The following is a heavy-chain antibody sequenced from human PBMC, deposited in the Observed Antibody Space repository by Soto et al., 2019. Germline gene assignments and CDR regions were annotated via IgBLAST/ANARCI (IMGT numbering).Heavy chain of an antibody. J-gene: IGHJ4*02. CDR3: ASMDGEHVSS. D-gene: IGHD4-17*01. Sequence: QLQLQESGPGLVKPSETLSLTCTVSGGSISSSSYYWGWIRQPPGKGLEWIGSIYYSGSTHYNPSPQIRVTMSVDASKHQFSLKLSSVTAADTAVYYCASMDGEHVSSWGQGPLVTVSS. CDR2: IYYSGST. CDR1: GGSISSSSYY. V-gene: IGHV4-39*01.